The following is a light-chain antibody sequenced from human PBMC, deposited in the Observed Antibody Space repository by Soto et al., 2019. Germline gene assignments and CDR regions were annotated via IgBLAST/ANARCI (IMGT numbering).Light chain of an antibody. CDR2: GAS. Sequence: IGFTKSPSTLSLSPGERATLSCRASQTVSSFLAWYQHKPGQAPRLLIYGASSRATGIPDRFSGSGSGTDFTLTISRLEPEDFAVYYCQQYGSSRWTFGQGTKVDIK. V-gene: IGKV3-20*01. J-gene: IGKJ1*01. CDR3: QQYGSSRWT. CDR1: QTVSSF.